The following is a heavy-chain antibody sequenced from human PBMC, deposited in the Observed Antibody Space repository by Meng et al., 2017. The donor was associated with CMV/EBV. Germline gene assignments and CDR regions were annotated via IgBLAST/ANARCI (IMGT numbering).Heavy chain of an antibody. CDR1: GGTFSSYA. J-gene: IGHJ5*02. D-gene: IGHD6-13*01. CDR2: IIPIFGTA. Sequence: SVKVSCKASGGTFSSYAISWVRQAPGQGLEWMGGIIPIFGTANYAQKFQGRVTMTRNTSISTAYMELSSLRSEDTAVYYCARARIAGGFDPWGQGTLVTVSS. CDR3: ARARIAGGFDP. V-gene: IGHV1-69*05.